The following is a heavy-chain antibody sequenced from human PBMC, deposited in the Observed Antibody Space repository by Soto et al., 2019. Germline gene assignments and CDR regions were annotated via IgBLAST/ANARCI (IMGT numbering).Heavy chain of an antibody. J-gene: IGHJ4*02. V-gene: IGHV1-18*01. CDR1: GYTFTSYG. CDR3: ARDSPYYDFWSGYLEGFDY. CDR2: ISAYNGNT. D-gene: IGHD3-3*01. Sequence: ASVKVSCKASGYTFTSYGISWVRQAPGQGLEWMGWISAYNGNTNYAQKLQGRVTMTTDTSTSTAYMELRSLRSDDTAVYHCARDSPYYDFWSGYLEGFDYWGQGTLVTVSS.